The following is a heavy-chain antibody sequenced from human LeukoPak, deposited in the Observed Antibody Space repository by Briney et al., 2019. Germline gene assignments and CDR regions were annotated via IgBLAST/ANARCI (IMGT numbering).Heavy chain of an antibody. V-gene: IGHV4-39*07. Sequence: SETLSLTCTVSGGSISSSSYYWSWIRQPPGTGLEWIGRIYTSGSTNYNPSLKSRVTMSVDTSKNQFSLKLSSVTAADTAVYYCARSKRWIQLWEPFDYWGQGTLVTVSS. CDR1: GGSISSSSYY. CDR3: ARSKRWIQLWEPFDY. J-gene: IGHJ4*02. CDR2: IYTSGST. D-gene: IGHD5-18*01.